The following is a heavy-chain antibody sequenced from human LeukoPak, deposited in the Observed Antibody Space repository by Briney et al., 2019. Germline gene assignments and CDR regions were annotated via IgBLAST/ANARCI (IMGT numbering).Heavy chain of an antibody. J-gene: IGHJ4*02. CDR1: GGSISSSTYY. V-gene: IGHV4-39*01. CDR3: ARHRRIAAAGIRGYDY. CDR2: IYYSGST. Sequence: SETLSLTCTVSGGSISSSTYYWVWVRQPPGKGLEWIGTIYYSGSTYYNPSLKSRVTISVDTSKNQFSLKLTSVTAADTADYCARHRRIAAAGIRGYDYWGQGTLVTVSS. D-gene: IGHD6-13*01.